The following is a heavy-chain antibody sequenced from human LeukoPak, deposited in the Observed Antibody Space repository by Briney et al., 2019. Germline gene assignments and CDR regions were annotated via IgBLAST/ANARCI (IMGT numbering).Heavy chain of an antibody. CDR2: IYPGDSET. CDR3: ARTIFGVDDAFDI. CDR1: GSSFTSHW. J-gene: IGHJ3*02. D-gene: IGHD3-3*01. Sequence: GESLKISCKGSGSSFTSHWIGWVRQMPGKGLEWMGIIYPGDSETRYSPSFQGQVTVSADKSISTAYLKWRRLKASDTAMYYCARTIFGVDDAFDIWGQGTMVIVSS. V-gene: IGHV5-51*01.